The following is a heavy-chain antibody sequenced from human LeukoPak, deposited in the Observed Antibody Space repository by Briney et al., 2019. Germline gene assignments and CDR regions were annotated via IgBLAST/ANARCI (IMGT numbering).Heavy chain of an antibody. CDR3: ASKDAD. CDR2: ISYDGGNK. J-gene: IGHJ4*02. CDR1: GLIFSTYA. Sequence: GGSLRLSCSASGLIFSTYAMQWVRQAPGKGLEWVAVISYDGGNKYYADSVKGRSTISRDNSKNTLYLQMNSLRAEDTAVYYCASKDADWGQGTLVTVSS. D-gene: IGHD2-15*01. V-gene: IGHV3-30-3*01.